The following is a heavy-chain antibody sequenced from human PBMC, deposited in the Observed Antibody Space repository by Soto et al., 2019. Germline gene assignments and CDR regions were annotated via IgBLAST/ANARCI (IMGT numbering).Heavy chain of an antibody. V-gene: IGHV1-18*01. J-gene: IGHJ5*02. CDR1: GYTFTTYG. D-gene: IGHD5-12*01. CDR3: TREFSGYDSGYNWFDP. CDR2: ISAYNGNT. Sequence: QVQLVQSGAEVKKPGASVKVSCKASGYTFTTYGISWVRQAPGQGLEWMGWISAYNGNTNYAQKLQGRVTMTTDTSTSTADMELRSLRSDDTAVYYCTREFSGYDSGYNWFDPWGQGTLVTVSS.